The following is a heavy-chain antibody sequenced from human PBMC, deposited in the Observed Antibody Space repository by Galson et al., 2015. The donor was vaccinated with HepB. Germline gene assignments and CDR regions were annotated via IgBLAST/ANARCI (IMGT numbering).Heavy chain of an antibody. J-gene: IGHJ4*02. D-gene: IGHD6-19*01. CDR2: MNPNSGNT. CDR3: ARGRRGTAVAAPAAVLLDY. CDR1: GYTFSSYD. V-gene: IGHV1-8*01. Sequence: SVKVSCKASGYTFSSYDINWVRQATGQRLEWMGWMNPNSGNTGYAQKFQGRVTMTRNTSISTAYMELSSLTSEDTAVYYCARGRRGTAVAAPAAVLLDYWGQGILV.